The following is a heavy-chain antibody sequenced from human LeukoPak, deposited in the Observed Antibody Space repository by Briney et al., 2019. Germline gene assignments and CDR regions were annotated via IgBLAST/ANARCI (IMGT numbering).Heavy chain of an antibody. D-gene: IGHD6-13*01. J-gene: IGHJ6*03. V-gene: IGHV3-49*05. CDR2: IRSKVYGGTT. CDR1: GFTFGDYA. CDR3: TRVEAAAGPYYYYYYMDV. Sequence: NPGGSLRLSCTASGFTFGDYAMSWFRQAPGKGLEWVGFIRSKVYGGTTEYAASVKGRFTISRDDSKSIAYLQMNSLKTEDTAVYYCTRVEAAAGPYYYYYYMDVWGKGTTVTVSS.